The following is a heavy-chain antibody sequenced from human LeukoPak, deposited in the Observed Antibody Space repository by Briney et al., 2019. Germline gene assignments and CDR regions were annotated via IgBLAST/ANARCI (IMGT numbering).Heavy chain of an antibody. CDR1: GFTLSNYD. V-gene: IGHV3-21*01. J-gene: IGHJ5*02. D-gene: IGHD2-2*01. CDR2: ISTSSRYI. CDR3: ARADCSSSTCYLRLSWFDP. Sequence: PGGSLRLSCAASGFTLSNYDMNWVRQAPGKGLEWVSSISTSSRYIYYKDSVRGRFTISRDDAKNSVYLEMNSLRAEDTAVYYCARADCSSSTCYLRLSWFDPWGQGTLVTVSS.